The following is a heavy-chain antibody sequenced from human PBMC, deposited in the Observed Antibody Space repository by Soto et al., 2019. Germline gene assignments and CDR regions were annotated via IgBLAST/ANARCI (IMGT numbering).Heavy chain of an antibody. CDR2: LNQDGREK. D-gene: IGHD6-25*01. J-gene: IGHJ4*02. CDR1: GFTLGIFW. CDR3: ARAVSTAGGH. V-gene: IGHV3-7*01. Sequence: EVQLVESGGGLVQPGGSLGFPCEAPGFTLGIFWWTWVGRAPGKGLEGVASLNQDGREKYYVDSVKGRFTISRDNAQNSLSLQMNSLRADDTAVYYCARAVSTAGGHWGQGTLVTVSS.